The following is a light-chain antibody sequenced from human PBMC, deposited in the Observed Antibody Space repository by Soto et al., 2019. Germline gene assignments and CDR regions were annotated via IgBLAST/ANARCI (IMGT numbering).Light chain of an antibody. CDR2: DVS. CDR3: SSFTANTAGG. CDR1: SSDVGAYNY. J-gene: IGLJ3*02. V-gene: IGLV2-14*01. Sequence: QSALTQPASVSGSPGQSITISCTGTSSDVGAYNYVSWYQQYPGKAPKLLIYDVSNRPSGVSNRFSASKSGNTASLTISGLQAEDEADYYCSSFTANTAGGFGGGTKLTVL.